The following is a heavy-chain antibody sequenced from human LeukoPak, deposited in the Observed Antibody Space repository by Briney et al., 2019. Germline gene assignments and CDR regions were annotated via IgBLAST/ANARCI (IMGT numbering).Heavy chain of an antibody. Sequence: GSLRLSCAASGFTFSSYWMHWVRQAPGKGLLWVSRINTDGSSTNFADSVRGRFTISRDNAKNTLYLQMNSLRAEDTAVYYCTRDLSGTYYGRFDYWGQGTLVTVSS. CDR1: GFTFSSYW. J-gene: IGHJ4*02. V-gene: IGHV3-74*01. D-gene: IGHD1-26*01. CDR3: TRDLSGTYYGRFDY. CDR2: INTDGSST.